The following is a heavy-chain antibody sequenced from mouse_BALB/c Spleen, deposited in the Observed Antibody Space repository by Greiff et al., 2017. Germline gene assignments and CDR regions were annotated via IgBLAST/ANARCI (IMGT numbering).Heavy chain of an antibody. J-gene: IGHJ4*01. CDR1: GFSLTSYG. CDR3: ATYYYGSRAMDY. Sequence: VQLQQSGPGLVQPSQSLSISCTVSGFSLTSYGVHWVRQSPGKGLEWLGVIWSGGSTDYNAAFISRLSISKDNSKSQVFFKMNSLQANDTAIYYCATYYYGSRAMDYWGQGTSVTVSS. V-gene: IGHV2-2*02. CDR2: IWSGGST. D-gene: IGHD1-1*01.